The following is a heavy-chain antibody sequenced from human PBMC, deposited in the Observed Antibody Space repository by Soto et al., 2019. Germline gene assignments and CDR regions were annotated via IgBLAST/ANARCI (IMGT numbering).Heavy chain of an antibody. Sequence: EVQLVESGGGLVQPGGSLRLSCAASGFTVSSNYMSWVRQAPGKGLEWVSLIYSGGSASYADSVKGRFTISRDSSKNTLYLQMNSLSAEDTAVYYCARGLPDDYSLYYYYRDVWGKGTTVTVS. CDR1: GFTVSSNY. V-gene: IGHV3-66*01. D-gene: IGHD4-4*01. CDR2: IYSGGSA. J-gene: IGHJ6*03. CDR3: ARGLPDDYSLYYYYRDV.